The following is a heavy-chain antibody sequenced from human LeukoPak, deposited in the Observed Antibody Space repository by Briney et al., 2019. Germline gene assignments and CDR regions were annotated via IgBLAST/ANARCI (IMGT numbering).Heavy chain of an antibody. CDR1: GFTFSNYA. Sequence: GGSLRLSCTASGFTFSNYAMSWARQAPGKGLEWVSTISGSDGSTYYADSVKGRFTISRDNSKNTLYLQMNSLRVEDTAIYYCAKGRGYCTGGSCYSDYWGQGTLVTVSS. D-gene: IGHD2-15*01. J-gene: IGHJ4*02. CDR3: AKGRGYCTGGSCYSDY. V-gene: IGHV3-23*01. CDR2: ISGSDGST.